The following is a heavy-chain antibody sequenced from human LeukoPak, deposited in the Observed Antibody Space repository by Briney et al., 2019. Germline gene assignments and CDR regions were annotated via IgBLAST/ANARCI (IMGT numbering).Heavy chain of an antibody. D-gene: IGHD4-17*01. CDR1: GGSISSYY. CDR2: IYYSGST. CDR3: ARGLHGDYRWYFDL. J-gene: IGHJ2*01. V-gene: IGHV4-59*01. Sequence: PSETLSLTCTVSGGSISSYYWSWIRQPPGKGLEWIGYIYYSGSTNYNPSLKSRVTISVDTSKNQFSLKLSSVTAADTAVYYCARGLHGDYRWYFDLWGRGTLVTVSS.